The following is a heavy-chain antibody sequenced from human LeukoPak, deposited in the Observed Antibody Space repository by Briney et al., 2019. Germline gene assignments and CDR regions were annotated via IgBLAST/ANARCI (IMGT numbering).Heavy chain of an antibody. CDR2: IYTSGST. J-gene: IGHJ4*02. CDR3: AKVGYSSSWYGY. D-gene: IGHD6-13*01. V-gene: IGHV4-4*07. Sequence: SETLSLTCTVSGGSISSYYWSWIRQPAGKGLEWIGRIYTSGSTNYNPSLKSRVTMSVDTSKNQFSLKLSSVAAADTAVYYCAKVGYSSSWYGYWGQGTLVTVSS. CDR1: GGSISSYY.